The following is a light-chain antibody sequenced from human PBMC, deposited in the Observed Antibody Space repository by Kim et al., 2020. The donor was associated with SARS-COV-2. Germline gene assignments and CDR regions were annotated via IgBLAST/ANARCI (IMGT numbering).Light chain of an antibody. V-gene: IGKV1-27*01. Sequence: ASVGDSVTITCRASQGISNFLAWYQHKPGKVPKLLIYAASILQSGVPSRFRGRGSATGFTLTITSLQPEDVATYYCQKYYTAPWTFGQGTKVDIK. CDR2: AAS. CDR3: QKYYTAPWT. J-gene: IGKJ1*01. CDR1: QGISNF.